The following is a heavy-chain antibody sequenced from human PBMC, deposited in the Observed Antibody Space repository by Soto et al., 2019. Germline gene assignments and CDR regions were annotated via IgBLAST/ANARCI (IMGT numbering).Heavy chain of an antibody. J-gene: IGHJ5*02. CDR1: GYTFTNFY. CDR2: INPNGGST. Sequence: ASVKVSFKASGYTFTNFYIHWVRQAPGQGLEWVGMINPNGGSTTYAQKFLGRVAMARVTSTSTAYMELSSLRSDDTAVYYCARELSGIAAAGNWFDPWGQRTLVTVSS. V-gene: IGHV1-46*01. D-gene: IGHD6-13*01. CDR3: ARELSGIAAAGNWFDP.